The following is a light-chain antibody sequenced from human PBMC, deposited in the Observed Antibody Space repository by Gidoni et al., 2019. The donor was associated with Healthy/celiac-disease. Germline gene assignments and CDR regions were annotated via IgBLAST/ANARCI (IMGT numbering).Light chain of an antibody. V-gene: IGKV1-39*01. CDR1: QSISSY. Sequence: DIQMTPSPSSLSASVGERVTITCRASQSISSYLNWYQQKPGKAPKLLIYAASSLQSGVPSRFSGSGSGTDFTLTISSLQPEDFATYYCQQSYSTSWTFGQGTKVEIK. CDR2: AAS. CDR3: QQSYSTSWT. J-gene: IGKJ1*01.